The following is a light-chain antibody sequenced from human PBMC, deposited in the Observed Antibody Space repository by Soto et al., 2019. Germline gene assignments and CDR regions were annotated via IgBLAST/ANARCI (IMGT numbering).Light chain of an antibody. J-gene: IGLJ2*01. CDR1: SSDVGGYNY. CDR2: DVS. CDR3: TSYTTNKTPL. V-gene: IGLV2-14*03. Sequence: QSALTQPASVSGSPGQSITISCTGTSSDVGGYNYVSWYQQHPGKAPKLMIYDVSSRTSGVSNRFSGSKSGNTASLTISSLLSEDEAAYYCTSYTTNKTPLFGGGTKLTVL.